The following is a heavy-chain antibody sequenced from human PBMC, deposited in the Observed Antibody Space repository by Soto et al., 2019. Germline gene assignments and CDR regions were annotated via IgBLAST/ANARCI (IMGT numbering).Heavy chain of an antibody. CDR3: ATGAYGVFDY. Sequence: ASEPLSLTCTVGGGTISSSSYYWGWIRQPPGKGLEWIGSIYYSGGTYCKPTLKSRVTISVDTSKIQFSLKLSSVTAADTAVYYCATGAYGVFDYWGQGTLVTVSS. CDR2: IYYSGGT. CDR1: GGTISSSSYY. J-gene: IGHJ4*02. D-gene: IGHD4-17*01. V-gene: IGHV4-39*01.